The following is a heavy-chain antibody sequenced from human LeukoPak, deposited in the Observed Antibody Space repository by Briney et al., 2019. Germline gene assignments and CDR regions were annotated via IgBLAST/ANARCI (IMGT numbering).Heavy chain of an antibody. V-gene: IGHV1-46*01. CDR2: INPSGDFR. CDR1: GYTFVTHW. J-gene: IGHJ5*02. Sequence: ASVKISCKPSGYTFVTHWMHWVRQAPGQGLEWMAIINPSGDFRSYAQKFQGRVTVTRDMSTRTVYMELSSLRSEDTAVYYCARVRKRITMIVVTKAEGWFDPWGQGTLVTVSS. D-gene: IGHD3-22*01. CDR3: ARVRKRITMIVVTKAEGWFDP.